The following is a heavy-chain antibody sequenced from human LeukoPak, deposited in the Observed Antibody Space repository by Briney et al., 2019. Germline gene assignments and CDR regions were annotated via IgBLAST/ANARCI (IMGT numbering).Heavy chain of an antibody. CDR3: AKRARGVIISDIDY. CDR1: GFTFSSYA. J-gene: IGHJ4*02. V-gene: IGHV3-23*01. D-gene: IGHD3-10*01. Sequence: PGGSLRLSCAASGFTFSSYAMSWVRQAPGKGLEWVSAISGSGGSTYYADSVKGRFTISRDNSKDTLYLQMNSLRAEDTAVYYCAKRARGVIISDIDYWGQGTLVTVSS. CDR2: ISGSGGST.